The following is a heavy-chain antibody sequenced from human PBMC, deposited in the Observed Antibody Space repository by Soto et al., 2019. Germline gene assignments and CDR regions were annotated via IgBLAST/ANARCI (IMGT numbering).Heavy chain of an antibody. J-gene: IGHJ4*02. CDR3: ARNRVVPAAMGFDY. V-gene: IGHV4-39*01. CDR1: GGSISSSSYY. D-gene: IGHD2-2*01. Sequence: PSETLSLTCTVSGGSISSSSYYWGWIRQPPGKGLEWIGSIYYSGSTYYNPSLKSRVTISVDTSKNQFSLKLSSVTAADTAVYYCARNRVVPAAMGFDYWGQGTLVTVSS. CDR2: IYYSGST.